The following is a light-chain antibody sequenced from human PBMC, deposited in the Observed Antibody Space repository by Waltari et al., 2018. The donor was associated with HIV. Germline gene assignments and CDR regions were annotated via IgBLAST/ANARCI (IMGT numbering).Light chain of an antibody. CDR1: QSVSSK. V-gene: IGKV3-15*01. J-gene: IGKJ1*01. CDR2: GAS. Sequence: EKVMTQAPATMSVSPGERATLSCRASQSVSSKLAGYQSKPGQAPRLLIYGASTRATGIPARFSGSGSGTEFTLTISSLQSEDFAVYYCQQYDNWPPWTFGQGTKVEIK. CDR3: QQYDNWPPWT.